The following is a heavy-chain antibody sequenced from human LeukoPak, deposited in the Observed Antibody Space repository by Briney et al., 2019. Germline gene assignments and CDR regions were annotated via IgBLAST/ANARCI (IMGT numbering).Heavy chain of an antibody. CDR3: ARDRGCSGGSCYWAFDYYYYGMDV. CDR2: INPNSGGT. CDR1: GYTFTGHY. V-gene: IGHV1-2*02. D-gene: IGHD2-15*01. Sequence: ASVKVACKASGYTFTGHYMHWVRQAPGQGLEWMGWINPNSGGTNYAQKLQGRVTMARDTSISTAYMELSRLRSDETAVYYCARDRGCSGGSCYWAFDYYYYGMDVWGQGTTVTVSS. J-gene: IGHJ6*02.